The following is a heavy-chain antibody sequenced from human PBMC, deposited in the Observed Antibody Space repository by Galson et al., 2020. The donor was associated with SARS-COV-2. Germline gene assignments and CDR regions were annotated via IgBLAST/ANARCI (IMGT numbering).Heavy chain of an antibody. D-gene: IGHD2-2*01. CDR3: ARDGCTTTTCQGGGNWFDP. CDR2: IKPSGGRA. CDR1: AYTFINYH. Sequence: ASVKVSCKASAYTFINYHFHWVRQAPGQGLERMGIIKPSGGRATPSQKFQGRLTMTRDTSTSTVYMELNSLRSDDTAVYYCARDGCTTTTCQGGGNWFDPWGQGTLVTVSS. J-gene: IGHJ5*02. V-gene: IGHV1-46*01.